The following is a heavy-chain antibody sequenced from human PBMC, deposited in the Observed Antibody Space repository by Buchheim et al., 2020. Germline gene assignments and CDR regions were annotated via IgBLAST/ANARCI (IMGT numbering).Heavy chain of an antibody. CDR1: GDSISNYY. CDR2: VYYTGST. Sequence: QVQLQESGPGLVKPSETLSLICTVSGDSISNYYWSWIRQPPGKGLQWLGYVYYTGSTDYNPSGRSRATMSLDRSKRFFSLKLSSVTAADTAIYYCARAGLQYAFDIWGQG. J-gene: IGHJ3*02. CDR3: ARAGLQYAFDI. V-gene: IGHV4-59*01.